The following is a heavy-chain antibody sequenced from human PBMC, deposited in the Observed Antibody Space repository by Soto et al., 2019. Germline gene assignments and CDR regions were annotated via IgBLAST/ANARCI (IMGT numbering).Heavy chain of an antibody. CDR3: ARAMTTVTTIDY. J-gene: IGHJ4*02. V-gene: IGHV4-30-2*01. Sequence: QVQRQESGSGLVKPSQSLSLTCAVSGGSISSGGYSWSWIRQPPGKGLEWIGYIYHSGSTYYNPSLKSRVTISVDRSKNQFSLKLSSVTAADTAVYYCARAMTTVTTIDYWGQGTLVTVSS. CDR2: IYHSGST. CDR1: GGSISSGGYS. D-gene: IGHD4-17*01.